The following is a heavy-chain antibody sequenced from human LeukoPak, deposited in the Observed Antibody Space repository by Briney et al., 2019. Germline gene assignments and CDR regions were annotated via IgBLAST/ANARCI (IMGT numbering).Heavy chain of an antibody. J-gene: IGHJ4*02. CDR3: ASSWRAVAGPYYFDY. Sequence: SETLSLTCTVSGGSISSSSYYWGWIRQPPGKGLEWIGSIYYSGSTYYNPSLKSRVTISVDTSKNQFSLKLSSVTAADTAVYYCASSWRAVAGPYYFDYWGQGTLVTVSS. D-gene: IGHD6-19*01. CDR2: IYYSGST. CDR1: GGSISSSSYY. V-gene: IGHV4-39*07.